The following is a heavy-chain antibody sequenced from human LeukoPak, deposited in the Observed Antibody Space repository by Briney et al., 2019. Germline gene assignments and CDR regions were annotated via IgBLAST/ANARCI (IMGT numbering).Heavy chain of an antibody. D-gene: IGHD5-24*01. CDR2: ISSNGGST. CDR3: ARAGRHMATTWFDC. Sequence: GGSLRLSCAASGFTFSSYAMHWVRQAPGKGLEYVSAISSNGGSTYYANSVKGRFTISRDNSKNTLYLQMGSLRAEDMAVYYCARAGRHMATTWFDCWGQGTLVTVSS. J-gene: IGHJ4*02. CDR1: GFTFSSYA. V-gene: IGHV3-64*01.